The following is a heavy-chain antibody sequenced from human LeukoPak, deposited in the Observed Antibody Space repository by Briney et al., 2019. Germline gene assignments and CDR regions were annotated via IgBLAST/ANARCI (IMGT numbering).Heavy chain of an antibody. D-gene: IGHD3-10*01. J-gene: IGHJ5*02. Sequence: PSETLSLTCTVSGGSISSYYWSWIRQPPGKGLEWIGYIYYSGSTNYNPSLKSRVTISVDTSKNQFSLKLSSVTAADTAVYYCARGGGGSGSSNWFDPWGQGTLVTVSS. CDR3: ARGGGGSGSSNWFDP. V-gene: IGHV4-59*01. CDR2: IYYSGST. CDR1: GGSISSYY.